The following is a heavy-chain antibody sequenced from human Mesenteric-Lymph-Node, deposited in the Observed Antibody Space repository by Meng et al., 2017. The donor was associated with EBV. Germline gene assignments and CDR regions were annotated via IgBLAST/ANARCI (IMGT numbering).Heavy chain of an antibody. CDR3: TSDLGGATDF. J-gene: IGHJ4*02. CDR2: INTYGSRT. D-gene: IGHD1-26*01. V-gene: IGHV3-74*01. CDR1: GFTFSSYW. Sequence: EGHLVGAGGGLVQPGGSLRLSCAASGFTFSSYWMHRVRQAPGKGLVWVSHINTYGSRTDYADSVKGRFTISRDNAKNTLSLQMNSLRAEDTAVYYCTSDLGGATDFWGQGTLVTVSS.